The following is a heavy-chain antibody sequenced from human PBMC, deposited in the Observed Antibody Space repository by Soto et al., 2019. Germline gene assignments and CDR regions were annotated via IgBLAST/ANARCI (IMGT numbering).Heavy chain of an antibody. V-gene: IGHV1-46*04. CDR3: ARDHDYGWGNYRYTADY. J-gene: IGHJ4*02. CDR2: INPSGGSA. CDR1: GYTFTEYY. Sequence: QVQLVQSGAEVEGPGASVKVSCKASGYTFTEYYIHWVRQAPGQGLEWVGMINPSGGSASYALKLQARVTKTRVTSTSTVYVELSSLRSEETAVYYCARDHDYGWGNYRYTADYWGQGTLVTVSS. D-gene: IGHD3-16*02.